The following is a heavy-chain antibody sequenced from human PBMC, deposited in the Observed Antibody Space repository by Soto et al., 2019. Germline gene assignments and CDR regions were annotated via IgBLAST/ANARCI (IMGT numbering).Heavy chain of an antibody. CDR2: IYYHGNT. V-gene: IGHV4-39*01. CDR1: GGSISSYS. J-gene: IGHJ4*01. D-gene: IGHD6-19*01. Sequence: SETLSLTCPVSGGSISSYSWGWIRQPPGKTLEWIGTIYYHGNTYSNPSLKSRVTISVDTSNNQLSLKLRSVTAADTAVYYCARHDGFSSGWIFDYWGHGTLVTVSS. CDR3: ARHDGFSSGWIFDY.